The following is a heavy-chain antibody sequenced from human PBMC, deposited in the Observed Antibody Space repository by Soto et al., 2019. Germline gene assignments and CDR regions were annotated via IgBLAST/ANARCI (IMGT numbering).Heavy chain of an antibody. CDR1: GGSISSSSYY. J-gene: IGHJ1*01. Sequence: QLQLQESGPGLVKPSETLSLTCTVSGGSISSSSYYWGWIRQPPGKGLEWIGSIYYSGSTYYNPSLKSRVTISVDTSKNQFSLKLSSVTAADTAVYYCARHEATTSDNHFQHWGQGTLVTVSS. D-gene: IGHD1-26*01. CDR2: IYYSGST. V-gene: IGHV4-39*01. CDR3: ARHEATTSDNHFQH.